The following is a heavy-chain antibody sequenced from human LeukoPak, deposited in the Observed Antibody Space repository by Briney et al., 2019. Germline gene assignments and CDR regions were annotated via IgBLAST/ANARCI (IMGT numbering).Heavy chain of an antibody. CDR2: INAYNGNT. Sequence: ASVKVSCKAPGGTFSSYGNSWVRQAPGQGLEWMGWINAYNGNTNYAPNFQGRVTMTTDTSTDTGHMELRSLRSDDTAVYYCARPSLYYDTSSYYGPYYGMDVWGQGTTVTVSS. CDR1: GGTFSSYG. V-gene: IGHV1-18*01. CDR3: ARPSLYYDTSSYYGPYYGMDV. J-gene: IGHJ6*02. D-gene: IGHD3-22*01.